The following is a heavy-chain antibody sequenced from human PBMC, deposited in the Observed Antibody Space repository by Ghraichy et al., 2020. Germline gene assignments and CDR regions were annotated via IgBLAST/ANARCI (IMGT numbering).Heavy chain of an antibody. V-gene: IGHV1-2*04. J-gene: IGHJ5*02. D-gene: IGHD2-15*01. CDR3: ARVGRICSGGSCYSGGSWFDP. CDR2: INPNSGGT. CDR1: GYTFTGYY. Sequence: ASVKVSCKASGYTFTGYYMHWVRQAPGQGLEWMGWINPNSGGTNYAQKFQGWVTMTRDTSISTAYMELSRLRSDDTAVYYCARVGRICSGGSCYSGGSWFDPWGQGTLVTVSS.